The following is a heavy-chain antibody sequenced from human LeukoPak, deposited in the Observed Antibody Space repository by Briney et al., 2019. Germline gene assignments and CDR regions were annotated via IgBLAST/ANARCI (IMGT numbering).Heavy chain of an antibody. J-gene: IGHJ5*01. Sequence: SETLSLTCNVSGDSISSGSYYRGWIRQPPGKGLEWIGSMFYSGRTYYTPSLKSRVTMSLDTSKNQFPLRLTSVTAADPAVYYCARQIAVVEPTDPNWFDSWGQGTLVTVSS. CDR3: ARQIAVVEPTDPNWFDS. CDR2: MFYSGRT. D-gene: IGHD2-21*01. CDR1: GDSISSGSYY. V-gene: IGHV4-39*06.